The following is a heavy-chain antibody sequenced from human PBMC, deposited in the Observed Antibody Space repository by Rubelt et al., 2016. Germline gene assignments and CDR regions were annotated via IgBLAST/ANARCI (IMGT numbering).Heavy chain of an antibody. Sequence: EVQLVESGGGLVKPGGSLRLSCAASGFTFSNAWMSWVRQAPGKGLEWGGRVKSKTDVGTTDYAAPVKGRFTISRDDSKNTLYLQMNSLKTEDTAVYYCTTDANDYWGQGTLVTVSS. V-gene: IGHV3-15*01. J-gene: IGHJ4*02. CDR3: TTDANDY. CDR1: GFTFSNAW. CDR2: VKSKTDVGTT.